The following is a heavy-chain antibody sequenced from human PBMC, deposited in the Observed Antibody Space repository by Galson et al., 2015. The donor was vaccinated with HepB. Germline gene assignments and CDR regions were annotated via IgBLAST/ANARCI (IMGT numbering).Heavy chain of an antibody. CDR3: ARDWIGWGAVVPAAKPGHVFDI. J-gene: IGHJ3*02. V-gene: IGHV1-3*01. CDR2: INAGNGNT. D-gene: IGHD2-2*01. Sequence: SVKVSCKASGYTFTSYAMHWVRQAPGQRLEWMGWINAGNGNTKYSQKFQGRVTITRDTSASTAYMELSSLRSEDTAVYYCARDWIGWGAVVPAAKPGHVFDIWGQGTMVTVSS. CDR1: GYTFTSYA.